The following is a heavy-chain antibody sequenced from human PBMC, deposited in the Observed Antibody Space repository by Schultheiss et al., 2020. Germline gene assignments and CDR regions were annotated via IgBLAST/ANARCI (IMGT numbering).Heavy chain of an antibody. CDR3: ATQGRGATVTTNWFDP. J-gene: IGHJ5*02. Sequence: SETLSLTCTVSGGSISSGSYYWGWIRQPPGKGLEWIGSIYYSGSTYYNPSLKSRVTISVDTSKNQFSLKLSSVTAADTAVYYCATQGRGATVTTNWFDPWGQGTLVTVSS. V-gene: IGHV4-39*07. D-gene: IGHD4-11*01. CDR1: GGSISSGSYY. CDR2: IYYSGST.